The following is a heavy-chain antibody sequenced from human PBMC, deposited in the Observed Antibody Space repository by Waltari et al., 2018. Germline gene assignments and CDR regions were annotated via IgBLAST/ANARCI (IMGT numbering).Heavy chain of an antibody. D-gene: IGHD3-10*01. CDR2: IYATGST. V-gene: IGHV4-4*07. CDR1: GGSISTYY. CDR3: ARLPYNNIYFYYYMDV. Sequence: VQLQESGPGLVKPSETLSLTCTVSGGSISTYYCSWIRQPAGKGLEWIGRIYATGSTNHNRSLKRRVNIAVDTSKNPFSLKLSSVTAADTAVYYCARLPYNNIYFYYYMDVWGKGTTVTVSS. J-gene: IGHJ6*03.